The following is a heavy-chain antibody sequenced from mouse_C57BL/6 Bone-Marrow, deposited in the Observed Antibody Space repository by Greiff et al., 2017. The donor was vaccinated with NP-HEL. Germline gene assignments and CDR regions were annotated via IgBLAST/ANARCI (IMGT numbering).Heavy chain of an antibody. J-gene: IGHJ4*01. CDR1: GYAFSSSW. Sequence: VQLQQSGPELVKPGASVKISCTASGYAFSSSWMNWVKQRPGKGLEWIGRIYPGDGDTNYNGKFKGKATLTADKSSSTAYMQLSSLTSEDSAVYFCAREYGYRRDYWGQGTSVTVSS. D-gene: IGHD5-2*01. CDR3: AREYGYRRDY. CDR2: IYPGDGDT. V-gene: IGHV1-82*01.